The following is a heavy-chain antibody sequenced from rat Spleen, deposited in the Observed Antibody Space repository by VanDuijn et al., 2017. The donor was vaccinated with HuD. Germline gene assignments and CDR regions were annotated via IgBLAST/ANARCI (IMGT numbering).Heavy chain of an antibody. D-gene: IGHD1-2*01. Sequence: VQLKESGPGLVQPSQTLSLTCTVSGFSLTNYHVSWVRQPPGKGLEWVASISYEGSSTYYGDSVKGRFTISRDNAKSTLYLQMNSLRSEDTATYYCARHRGSSYVMDAWGQGASVTVSS. J-gene: IGHJ4*01. V-gene: IGHV5-22*01. CDR3: ARHRGSSYVMDA. CDR2: ISYEGSST. CDR1: GFSLTNYH.